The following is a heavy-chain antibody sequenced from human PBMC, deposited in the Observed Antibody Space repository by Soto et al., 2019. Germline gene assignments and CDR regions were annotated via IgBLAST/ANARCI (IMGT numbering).Heavy chain of an antibody. CDR2: ISGSGGST. Sequence: EVQLLESGGGLVQPGGSLRLSCAASGFTFSSYAMSWVRQAPGKGLEWVSAISGSGGSTYYADSVKGRFTISRDNSKKPLYLQMNSLRAEAPAVYYCAKRTVGWYFDLWGRGTLVTVSS. CDR3: AKRTVGWYFDL. J-gene: IGHJ2*01. CDR1: GFTFSSYA. D-gene: IGHD4-17*01. V-gene: IGHV3-23*01.